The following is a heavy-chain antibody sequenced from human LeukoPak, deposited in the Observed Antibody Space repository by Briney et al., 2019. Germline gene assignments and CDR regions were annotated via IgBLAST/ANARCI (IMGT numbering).Heavy chain of an antibody. D-gene: IGHD3-10*01. CDR3: ARGTTMGRGIPNWFDP. CDR1: GFTFSSYE. CDR2: ISSSGSTI. J-gene: IGHJ5*02. Sequence: GGSLRLSCAASGFTFSSYEMNWVRQAPGKGLEWVSYISSSGSTIYYADSVKGRFTISRDNAKNSLYLQMNSLGAEDTAVYYCARGTTMGRGIPNWFDPWGQGTRVTVSS. V-gene: IGHV3-48*03.